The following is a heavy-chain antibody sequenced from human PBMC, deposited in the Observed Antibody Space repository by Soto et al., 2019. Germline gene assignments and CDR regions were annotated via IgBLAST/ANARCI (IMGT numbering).Heavy chain of an antibody. D-gene: IGHD1-26*01. CDR2: ISGSGGNA. CDR3: AKDGASGSYPPYYYFGMDV. J-gene: IGHJ6*02. Sequence: GVLRLSCAASGFTFSSYAMSWVRQAPGKGLEWVSTISGSGGNAYYADSVKGRFSISRDNPKNTLHLQMNSLRADDTAVYYCAKDGASGSYPPYYYFGMDVWGQGTTVTVSS. V-gene: IGHV3-23*01. CDR1: GFTFSSYA.